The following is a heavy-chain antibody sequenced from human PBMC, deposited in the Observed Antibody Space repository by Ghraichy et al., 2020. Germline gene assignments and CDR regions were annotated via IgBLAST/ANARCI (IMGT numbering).Heavy chain of an antibody. Sequence: GESLNISCAASGFTFSYYAMNWVRQAPGKGLEWVSYISSSSTTIMYADTVKGRFTISRDNAKSSLYLQMRSLRAEDTAVYYCARDFVSAEAGTVGWGQGALVTVSS. V-gene: IGHV3-48*04. J-gene: IGHJ4*02. CDR1: GFTFSYYA. D-gene: IGHD6-13*01. CDR3: ARDFVSAEAGTVG. CDR2: ISSSSTTI.